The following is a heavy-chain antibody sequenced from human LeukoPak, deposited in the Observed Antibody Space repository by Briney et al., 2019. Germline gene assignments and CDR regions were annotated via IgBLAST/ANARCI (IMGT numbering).Heavy chain of an antibody. D-gene: IGHD6-13*01. CDR2: ISSNGGST. V-gene: IGHV3-64D*06. CDR3: VKDVRGSSWYYFDY. J-gene: IGHJ4*02. Sequence: GGSLRLSCSASGFTFSSYAMYWVRQAPGKGLEYVSAISSNGGSTYYADSVKGRFTISRDNSQNTLYLQMSSLRAEDTAVYYCVKDVRGSSWYYFDYWGQGTLVTVSS. CDR1: GFTFSSYA.